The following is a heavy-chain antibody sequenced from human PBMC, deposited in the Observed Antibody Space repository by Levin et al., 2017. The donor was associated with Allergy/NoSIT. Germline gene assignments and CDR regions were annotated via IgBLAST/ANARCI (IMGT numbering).Heavy chain of an antibody. D-gene: IGHD1-7*01. CDR1: GYTFTSYG. J-gene: IGHJ4*02. CDR3: ARAGGYNWNYALCDY. V-gene: IGHV1-18*01. CDR2: ISAYNGNT. Sequence: AASVKVSCKASGYTFTSYGISWVRQAPGQGLEWMGWISAYNGNTNYAQKLQGRVTMTTDTSTSTAYMELRSLRSDDTAVYYCARAGGYNWNYALCDYWGQGTLVTVSS.